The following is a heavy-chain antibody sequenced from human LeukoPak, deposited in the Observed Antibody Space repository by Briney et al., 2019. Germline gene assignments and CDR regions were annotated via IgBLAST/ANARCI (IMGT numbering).Heavy chain of an antibody. CDR3: ARVLISAVATIYYYYYGMDV. J-gene: IGHJ6*02. CDR2: IIPILGIA. V-gene: IGHV1-69*04. Sequence: SVKVSSKASGGTFSSYAISWVRQAPGQGLEWMGRIIPILGIANYAQKFQGRVTITADKSTSTAYMELSSLRSEDTAVYYCARVLISAVATIYYYYYGMDVWGQGTTVTVSS. D-gene: IGHD5-12*01. CDR1: GGTFSSYA.